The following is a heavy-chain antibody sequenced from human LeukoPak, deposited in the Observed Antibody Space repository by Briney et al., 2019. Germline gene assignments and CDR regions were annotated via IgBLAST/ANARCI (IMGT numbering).Heavy chain of an antibody. Sequence: ASETLSLTCTVSGSSISSYYWSWIRQPPGKGLEWIGYIYYSVSTNYNPSLKSRVTISVDTSKSQFSLKLSSVTAADTAMYYCARGWQQLSLDYWGQGTLVTVSS. CDR2: IYYSVST. D-gene: IGHD6-13*01. CDR1: GSSISSYY. J-gene: IGHJ4*02. V-gene: IGHV4-59*01. CDR3: ARGWQQLSLDY.